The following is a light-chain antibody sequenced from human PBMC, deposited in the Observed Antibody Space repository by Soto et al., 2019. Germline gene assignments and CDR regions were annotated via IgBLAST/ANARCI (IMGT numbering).Light chain of an antibody. J-gene: IGKJ1*01. CDR2: EAS. CDR3: LQYSTFPQT. V-gene: IGKV1-17*01. CDR1: QDIRND. Sequence: DIQMTQSPSSLSASVGDRVTITCRASQDIRNDLDWFQQKPAKAPARLIYEASNWASGVPARFSGSGSGTEFTLTISSLQAEDFATYFCLQYSTFPQTFGQGTKVEIK.